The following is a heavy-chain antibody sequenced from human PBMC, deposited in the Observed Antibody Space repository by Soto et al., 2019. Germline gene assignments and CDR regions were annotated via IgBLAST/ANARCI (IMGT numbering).Heavy chain of an antibody. V-gene: IGHV4-31*03. CDR3: ASGRVAGLFRDS. CDR2: IYSSGNT. J-gene: IGHJ5*01. Sequence: QVQLQESGPGLVKPSQTLSLTCTVSGGSISSEGYYWTWIRQHPGKGLEWIGYIYSSGNTYSNPSLKSRVSISLDTSRNEFSLDLTSLTAADTAISFCASGRVAGLFRDSWGQGTLVTVSS. CDR1: GGSISSEGYY. D-gene: IGHD3-10*01.